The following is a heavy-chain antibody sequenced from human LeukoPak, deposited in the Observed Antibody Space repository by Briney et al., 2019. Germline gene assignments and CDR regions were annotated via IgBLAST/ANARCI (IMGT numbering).Heavy chain of an antibody. CDR1: GGSVSSANYY. CDR2: IHYTGST. J-gene: IGHJ4*02. CDR3: ARDDTVTTGFDH. Sequence: SETLSLTCSVSGGSVSSANYYWSWIRQPPGKGLEWIGYIHYTGSTNYNASLKSRLTISVDTSKNQFSLKLTSVTAADTAVYYCARDDTVTTGFDHWGRGTLVTVSS. D-gene: IGHD4-17*01. V-gene: IGHV4-61*01.